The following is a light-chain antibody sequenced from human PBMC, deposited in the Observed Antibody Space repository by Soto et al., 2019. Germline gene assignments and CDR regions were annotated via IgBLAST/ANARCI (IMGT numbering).Light chain of an antibody. J-gene: IGLJ3*02. V-gene: IGLV2-14*01. CDR1: SSDVGAYNY. CDR2: EVS. CDR3: TSYTSRSSWV. Sequence: QSVLTQPASVSGAPGQSITISCTGTSSDVGAYNYVSLYQQHPDKAPKLMIYEVSNRPSGLSNRFSGSKSGNTASLTISGLQDDDEADYYCTSYTSRSSWVFGGGTKLTVL.